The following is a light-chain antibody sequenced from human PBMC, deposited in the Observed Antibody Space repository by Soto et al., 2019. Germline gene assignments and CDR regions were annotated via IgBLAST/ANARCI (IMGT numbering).Light chain of an antibody. J-gene: IGKJ1*01. CDR3: MQTLQTPWT. CDR1: QSISSY. V-gene: IGKV1-33*01. Sequence: DIQMTQSPSSLSASVGDRVTITCRASQSISSYLNWYQQKPGKAPKLLIYDASNLETGVPSRFSGSGSGTDFTLKVSRVEAEDVGVYYCMQTLQTPWTFGQGTKVDIK. CDR2: DAS.